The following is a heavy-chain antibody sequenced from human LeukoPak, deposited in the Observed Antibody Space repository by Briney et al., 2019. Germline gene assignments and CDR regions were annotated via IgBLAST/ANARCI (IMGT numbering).Heavy chain of an antibody. CDR1: GYTFASYG. Sequence: ASVKVSCKASGYTFASYGISWVRQAPGQGLEWMGWISAYNGNTNYAQKLQGRATMTTDTSTSTAYMELRSLRSDDTAVYYCAKWFGELQNWFDPWGQGTLVTVSS. J-gene: IGHJ5*02. CDR3: AKWFGELQNWFDP. V-gene: IGHV1-18*01. CDR2: ISAYNGNT. D-gene: IGHD3-10*01.